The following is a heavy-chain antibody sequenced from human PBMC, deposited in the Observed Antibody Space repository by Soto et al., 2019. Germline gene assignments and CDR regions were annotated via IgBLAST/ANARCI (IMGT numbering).Heavy chain of an antibody. J-gene: IGHJ4*02. D-gene: IGHD3-22*01. CDR1: GFTFSSYS. CDR3: ARDQRRYYYDSSGPAGCFDY. CDR2: ISSSSSYI. V-gene: IGHV3-21*01. Sequence: PGGSLRLSCAASGFTFSSYSMNWVRQAPGRGLEWVSSISSSSSYIYYADSVKGRSTISRDNAKNSLYLQMNSLRAEDTAVYYCARDQRRYYYDSSGPAGCFDYWGQGTLVTVSS.